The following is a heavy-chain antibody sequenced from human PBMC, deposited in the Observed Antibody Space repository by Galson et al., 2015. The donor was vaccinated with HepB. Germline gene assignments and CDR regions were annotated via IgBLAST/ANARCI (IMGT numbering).Heavy chain of an antibody. CDR2: ISYDGSNK. D-gene: IGHD3-10*01. V-gene: IGHV3-30*03. Sequence: SLRLSCAASGFTFSSYSMNWVRQAPGKGLEWVAVISYDGSNKYYADSVKGRFTISRDNSENTLYLQMNSLRAEDTAVYYCARDIVTRGVRGVILGDAFDIWGQGTMVTVSS. J-gene: IGHJ3*02. CDR1: GFTFSSYS. CDR3: ARDIVTRGVRGVILGDAFDI.